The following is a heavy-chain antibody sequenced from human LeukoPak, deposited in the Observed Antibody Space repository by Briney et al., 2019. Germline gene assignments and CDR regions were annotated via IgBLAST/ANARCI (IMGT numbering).Heavy chain of an antibody. V-gene: IGHV4-4*02. J-gene: IGHJ6*03. Sequence: PSGTLSLTCTVFGDSISSSNWWNWVRQSPEKGLEWIGEIYHSGSTNYSPSLKSRATISLDKSKNQFSLKLNSVTAADTALYYCARTSDYSMDVWGKGTTVTVSS. CDR1: GDSISSSNW. CDR2: IYHSGST. CDR3: ARTSDYSMDV.